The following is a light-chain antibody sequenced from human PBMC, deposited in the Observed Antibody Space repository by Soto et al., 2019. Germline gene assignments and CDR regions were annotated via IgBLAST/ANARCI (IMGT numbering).Light chain of an antibody. CDR1: QSVNSDY. V-gene: IGKV3-20*01. Sequence: EIVLTQSPGTLSLSPGERATLSCRASQSVNSDYLGWYQQKPGQAPRLLVYGASSRATGIPDRFSGSGSGTDFTLTISRLEPDDFAVYYCQVYGNSPITFGQGTKVEMK. J-gene: IGKJ1*01. CDR3: QVYGNSPIT. CDR2: GAS.